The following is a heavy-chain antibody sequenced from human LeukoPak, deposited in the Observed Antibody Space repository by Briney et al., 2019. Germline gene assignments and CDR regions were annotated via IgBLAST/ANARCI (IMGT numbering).Heavy chain of an antibody. V-gene: IGHV4-59*01. J-gene: IGHJ1*01. CDR1: GGSISSYY. CDR3: ASEGRVEYFQH. CDR2: IYYSGST. Sequence: PSETLSLTCTVSGGSISSYYWSWIRQPPGKGLEWIGYIYYSGSTNYNPSLKSRVTISVDTSKNQFPLKLSSVTAADTAVYYCASEGRVEYFQHWGQGTLVTVSS.